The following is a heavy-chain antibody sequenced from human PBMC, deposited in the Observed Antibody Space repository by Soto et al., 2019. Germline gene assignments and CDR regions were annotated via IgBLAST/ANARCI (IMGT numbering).Heavy chain of an antibody. J-gene: IGHJ3*02. Sequence: GGSLRLSCAASGFTFSSYGMHWVRQAPGKGLEWVAVIWYDGSNKYYADSVKGRFTISRDNSKNTLYLQMNSLRAEDTAVYYCARDPSPTGIAVAGRGNAFDIWGQGTMVTVSS. CDR1: GFTFSSYG. CDR3: ARDPSPTGIAVAGRGNAFDI. D-gene: IGHD6-19*01. V-gene: IGHV3-33*01. CDR2: IWYDGSNK.